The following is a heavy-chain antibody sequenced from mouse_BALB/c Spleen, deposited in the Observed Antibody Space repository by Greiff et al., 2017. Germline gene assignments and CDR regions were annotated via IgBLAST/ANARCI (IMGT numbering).Heavy chain of an antibody. CDR3: ARGDYPYAMDY. V-gene: IGHV14-3*02. J-gene: IGHJ4*01. Sequence: VQLQQSGAELVKPGASVKLSCTASGFNFTDSYMHWVKQRPEQGLEWIGRIDPANGNTKYDPKFQGKATITADTSSNTAYLQLSSLTSEDTAVYYCARGDYPYAMDYWGQGTSVTVSS. CDR2: IDPANGNT. CDR1: GFNFTDSY. D-gene: IGHD2-4*01.